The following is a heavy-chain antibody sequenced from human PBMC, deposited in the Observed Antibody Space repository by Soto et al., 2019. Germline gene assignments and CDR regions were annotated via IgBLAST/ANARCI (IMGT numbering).Heavy chain of an antibody. CDR3: ARDRIAAAGTFDY. CDR1: GGSISSGGYY. V-gene: IGHV4-31*03. Sequence: SETLSLTCTVSGGSISSGGYYWSWIRQHPGKGLEWIGYIYYSGSTYYNPSLKSRVTISVDTSKNQFSLKLSSVTAADTAVYYCARDRIAAAGTFDYWGQGTLVTVSS. CDR2: IYYSGST. D-gene: IGHD6-13*01. J-gene: IGHJ4*02.